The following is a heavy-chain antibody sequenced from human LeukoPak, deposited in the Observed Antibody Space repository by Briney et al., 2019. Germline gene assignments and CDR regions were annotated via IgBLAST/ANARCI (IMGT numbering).Heavy chain of an antibody. CDR3: ASRYQGDNYGMVV. CDR2: ITGRSNTI. Sequence: PGGSLRLSCSGSGFIFSSYSMNWVGQGPGQGPELISYITGRSNTIYYAESVKGRFTISRDNAKNSLYLQMNNLTAEDTAVYYCASRYQGDNYGMVVWGQGTTVTVSS. D-gene: IGHD2-2*01. V-gene: IGHV3-48*01. CDR1: GFIFSSYS. J-gene: IGHJ6*02.